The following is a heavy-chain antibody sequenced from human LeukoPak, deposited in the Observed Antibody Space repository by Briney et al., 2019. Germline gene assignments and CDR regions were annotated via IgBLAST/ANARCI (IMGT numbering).Heavy chain of an antibody. J-gene: IGHJ4*02. D-gene: IGHD3-22*01. CDR1: GFTFSSYS. CDR3: ARDLDYYDSSGPSSD. V-gene: IGHV3-21*01. CDR2: ISSSSSYI. Sequence: PGGSLRLSCAASGFTFSSYSMNWVRQAPGKGLEWVSSISSSSSYIYYADSAKGRFTISRDNAKNSLYLQMNSLRAEDTAVYYCARDLDYYDSSGPSSDWGQGTLVTVSS.